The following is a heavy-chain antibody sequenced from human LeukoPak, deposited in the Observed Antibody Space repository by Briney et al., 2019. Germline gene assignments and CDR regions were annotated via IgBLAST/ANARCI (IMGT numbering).Heavy chain of an antibody. Sequence: SETLSLTCTVSGGSISSYYWSWIRQPAGKGLEWFGRIYTSGITNYNPSLKSRVTMSVDTSKNQFSLKLSSVTAADTAVYYCARGGITYYDSSGLDYWGQRTLVTVSS. CDR2: IYTSGIT. CDR3: ARGGITYYDSSGLDY. J-gene: IGHJ4*02. V-gene: IGHV4-4*07. CDR1: GGSISSYY. D-gene: IGHD3-22*01.